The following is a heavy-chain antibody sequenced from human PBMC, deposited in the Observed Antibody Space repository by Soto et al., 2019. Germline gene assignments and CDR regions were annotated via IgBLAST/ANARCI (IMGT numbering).Heavy chain of an antibody. D-gene: IGHD3-9*01. CDR3: ARAFYDILTGLDDHDAFDI. CDR1: GFTFSRYD. V-gene: IGHV3-13*01. CDR2: IGIAGDT. J-gene: IGHJ3*02. Sequence: GGFLRLSCAASGFTFSRYDMHWVRQATGKGLEWVSGIGIAGDTYYQGSVKGRFTISRENAKSSLYLQMNSLRAEDTAVYYCARAFYDILTGLDDHDAFDIWGQGTMVTVSS.